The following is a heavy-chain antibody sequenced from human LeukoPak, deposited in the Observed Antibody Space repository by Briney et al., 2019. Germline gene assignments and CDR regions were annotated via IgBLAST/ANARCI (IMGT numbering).Heavy chain of an antibody. D-gene: IGHD2-8*01. CDR1: GYSISSGYY. CDR3: ARDYIMFDYYYMDV. Sequence: SETLSLTCTVSGYSISSGYYWGWIRQPPGKGLEWIATIYHSGSTYYNPSLQSRVAISVDTSKNQFSLRLRSATAADTAVYYCARDYIMFDYYYMDVWGRGTTVTVSS. J-gene: IGHJ6*03. CDR2: IYHSGST. V-gene: IGHV4-38-2*02.